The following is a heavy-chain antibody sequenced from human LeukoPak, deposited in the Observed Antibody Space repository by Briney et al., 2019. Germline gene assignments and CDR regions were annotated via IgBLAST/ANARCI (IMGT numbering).Heavy chain of an antibody. D-gene: IGHD3-3*01. J-gene: IGHJ4*02. V-gene: IGHV3-21*01. CDR3: ARDLKHYDFWSAYYDY. CDR1: GVTFSSYS. Sequence: NAGGSLRLSSAGSGVTFSSYSMNWVRQAPGKGLEWVSSISSSSSYIYYADSVKGRFTISRDNAKNSLYLQMNSLRAEDTAVYYCARDLKHYDFWSAYYDYGGQGTLVTVSS. CDR2: ISSSSSYI.